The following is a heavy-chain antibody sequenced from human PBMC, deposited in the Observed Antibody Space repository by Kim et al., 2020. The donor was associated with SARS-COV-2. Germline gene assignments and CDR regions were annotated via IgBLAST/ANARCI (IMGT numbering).Heavy chain of an antibody. CDR2: IYSGGST. J-gene: IGHJ6*02. D-gene: IGHD3-3*01. Sequence: GGSLRLSCAASGFTVSSNYMSWVRQAPGKGLEWVSVIYSGGSTYYADSVKGRFTISRDNSKNTLYLQMNSLRAEDTAVYYCAREYYDFWSGPMGGYYYYGMDVWGQGTTVTVSS. CDR3: AREYYDFWSGPMGGYYYYGMDV. V-gene: IGHV3-53*01. CDR1: GFTVSSNY.